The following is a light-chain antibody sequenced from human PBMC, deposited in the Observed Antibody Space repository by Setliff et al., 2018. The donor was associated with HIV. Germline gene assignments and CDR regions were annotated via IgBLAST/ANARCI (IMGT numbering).Light chain of an antibody. CDR2: EVR. CDR1: NSDVGGYNF. V-gene: IGLV2-14*03. J-gene: IGLJ1*01. CDR3: TSYAITNTLP. Sequence: QSVLAQPASVSGSPGQSITISCTGTNSDVGGYNFVSWYQQHPGKAPKLIIYEVRNRPPGVSHRFSGSKSGNTASLTISGLQAEDEADYYCTSYAITNTLPFGTGTKV.